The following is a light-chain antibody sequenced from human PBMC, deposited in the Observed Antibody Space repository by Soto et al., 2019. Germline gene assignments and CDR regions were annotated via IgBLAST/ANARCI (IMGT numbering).Light chain of an antibody. J-gene: IGLJ1*01. V-gene: IGLV2-14*01. CDR3: SSFTISTLYV. CDR1: SSDIGGHNY. CDR2: EVT. Sequence: LTQPASVSGSLGHSITISSTGTSSDIGGHNYVSWYQQHPGKAPKLLLYEVTTRRSGVSNRFSGSKSGNTASLTISGIHPEDEADYYCSSFTISTLYVFGTGNKVTV.